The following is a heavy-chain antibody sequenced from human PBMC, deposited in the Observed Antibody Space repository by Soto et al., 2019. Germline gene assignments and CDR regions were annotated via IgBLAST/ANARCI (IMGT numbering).Heavy chain of an antibody. CDR3: TRAGSSSSKKYYYYYGMDV. CDR2: IRSKAYGGTT. D-gene: IGHD6-6*01. J-gene: IGHJ6*02. CDR1: GFTFGDYA. Sequence: GGSLRLSCTASGFTFGDYAMSWFRQAPGKGLEWVGFIRSKAYGGTTEYAASVKGRFTISRDDSKSIAYLQMNSLKTEDTAVYYCTRAGSSSSKKYYYYYGMDVWGQGTTVTVSS. V-gene: IGHV3-49*03.